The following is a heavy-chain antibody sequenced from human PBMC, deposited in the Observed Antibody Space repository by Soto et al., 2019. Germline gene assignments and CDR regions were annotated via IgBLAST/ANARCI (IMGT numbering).Heavy chain of an antibody. J-gene: IGHJ4*02. Sequence: GGSLRLSCAASGFTFSSYAMHWVRQAPGKGLEWVAVISYDGSNKYYADSVKGRFTISRDNSKNTLYLQMNSLRAEDTAVYYCARWGRRERYYDFWSGYLPEDEGYFDYWGQGTLVTVSS. CDR1: GFTFSSYA. CDR3: ARWGRRERYYDFWSGYLPEDEGYFDY. CDR2: ISYDGSNK. D-gene: IGHD3-3*01. V-gene: IGHV3-30-3*01.